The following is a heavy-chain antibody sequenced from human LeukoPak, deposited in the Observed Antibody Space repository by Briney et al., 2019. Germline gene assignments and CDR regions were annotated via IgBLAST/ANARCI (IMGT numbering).Heavy chain of an antibody. V-gene: IGHV3-23*01. CDR2: ISGSGGST. J-gene: IGHJ4*02. CDR3: ARDKSSGALGY. CDR1: GFTFSSYG. D-gene: IGHD3-22*01. Sequence: GGSLRLSCAASGFTFSSYGMSWVRQAPGRGLEWVSAISGSGGSTYYADSVKGRFTISRDNAKNSLYLQMNSLRAEDTAVYYCARDKSSGALGYWGQGTLVTVSS.